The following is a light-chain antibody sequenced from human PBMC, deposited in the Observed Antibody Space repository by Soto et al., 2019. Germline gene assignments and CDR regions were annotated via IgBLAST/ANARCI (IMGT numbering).Light chain of an antibody. CDR2: RNN. V-gene: IGLV1-44*01. J-gene: IGLJ2*01. CDR1: SSNIGSNT. Sequence: QSVLTQPPSASGTPGQRVTISCSGSSSNIGSNTVNWHQQLPGTAPKLLIYRNNQRPSGVPDRFSGSKSGTSASLAISGLQSGDEADYYCAAWDDSLNGLVFGGGTKLTVL. CDR3: AAWDDSLNGLV.